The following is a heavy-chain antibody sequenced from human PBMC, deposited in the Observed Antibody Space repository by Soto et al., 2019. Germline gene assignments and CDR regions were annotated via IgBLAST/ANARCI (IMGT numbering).Heavy chain of an antibody. CDR1: ADTFNSYS. CDR2: ITPVFGTA. D-gene: IGHD4-17*01. CDR3: ARSLEGTTVTNCFDP. Sequence: QVQLVQYGAEVKKPGSSVKVSCKASADTFNSYSLSWLRQALGQRLACMGGITPVFGTADYAQCFEDRLTITADDSTSTVYMERSRLRSDDTACDYCARSLEGTTVTNCFDPWGQGALVTVSS. J-gene: IGHJ5*02. V-gene: IGHV1-69*01.